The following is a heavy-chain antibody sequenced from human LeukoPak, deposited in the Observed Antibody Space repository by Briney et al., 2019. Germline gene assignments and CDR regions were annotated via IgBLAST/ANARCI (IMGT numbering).Heavy chain of an antibody. CDR1: GFTFGDYA. D-gene: IGHD3-22*01. CDR2: ISWNSGNI. V-gene: IGHV3-9*01. CDR3: AKDAAYYYDSSGSLIDY. Sequence: PGRSLRLSCAASGFTFGDYAMHWVRQAPGKGLEWVSGISWNSGNIGYGDSVKGRFTISRDNSKNTLYLQMNSLRAEDTAVYYCAKDAAYYYDSSGSLIDYWGQGTLVTVSS. J-gene: IGHJ4*02.